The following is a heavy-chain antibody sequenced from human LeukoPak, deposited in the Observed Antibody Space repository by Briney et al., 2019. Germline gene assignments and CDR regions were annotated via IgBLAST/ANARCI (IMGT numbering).Heavy chain of an antibody. Sequence: PGGSLRLSCAASGFTVSSNYMSWVRQAPGKGLEWVSVIYSGGSTYYADSVKGRFTISRDNSKNTLYLQMNSLRAEDTAVYYCARAHHYVGNPYFDYWGQGTLVTVSS. CDR2: IYSGGST. J-gene: IGHJ4*02. CDR3: ARAHHYVGNPYFDY. D-gene: IGHD4-23*01. V-gene: IGHV3-66*01. CDR1: GFTVSSNY.